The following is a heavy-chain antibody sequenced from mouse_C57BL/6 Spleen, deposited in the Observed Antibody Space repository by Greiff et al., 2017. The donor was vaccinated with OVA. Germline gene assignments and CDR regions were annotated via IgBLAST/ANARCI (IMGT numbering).Heavy chain of an antibody. D-gene: IGHD2-5*01. V-gene: IGHV10-3*01. CDR1: GFTFNTYA. CDR3: VRDHSNYPYAMDY. J-gene: IGHJ4*01. Sequence: EVKLQESGGGLVQPKGSLKLSCAASGFTFNTYAMHWVRQAPGKGLEWVARIRSNSSNYATYYADSVKDRFTISRDDSQSMLYLQMNNLKTEDTAMYYCVRDHSNYPYAMDYWGQGTSVTVSS. CDR2: IRSNSSNYAT.